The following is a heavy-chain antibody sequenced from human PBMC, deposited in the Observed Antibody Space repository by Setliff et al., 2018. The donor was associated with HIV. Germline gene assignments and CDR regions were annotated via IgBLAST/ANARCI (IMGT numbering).Heavy chain of an antibody. CDR3: ARDRYTYAYLDY. V-gene: IGHV4-38-2*02. CDR1: GYTISSGYY. CDR2: VSYGGGT. J-gene: IGHJ4*02. Sequence: SETLSLTCALSGYTISSGYYWAWIRQPPGKGLEWIGRVSYGGGTHYNPSLRSRVIISMDTSKNQFSLKLSSVTAADTAVYYCARDRYTYAYLDYWGQGTLVTVSS. D-gene: IGHD5-18*01.